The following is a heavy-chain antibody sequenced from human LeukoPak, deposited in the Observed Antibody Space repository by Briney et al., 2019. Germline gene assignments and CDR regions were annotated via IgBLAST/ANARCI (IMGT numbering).Heavy chain of an antibody. Sequence: PGESLTLSCTASGFTFSSYAMHWVRQAPGKGLEWVAFISYDGSNKYYADSVKGRFTTSRDNSKNTLYLQMNSLRAEDTAVYYCAKISCGGDCYTYYFDYWGQGTLVTVSS. J-gene: IGHJ4*02. CDR2: ISYDGSNK. D-gene: IGHD2-21*02. CDR1: GFTFSSYA. CDR3: AKISCGGDCYTYYFDY. V-gene: IGHV3-30*04.